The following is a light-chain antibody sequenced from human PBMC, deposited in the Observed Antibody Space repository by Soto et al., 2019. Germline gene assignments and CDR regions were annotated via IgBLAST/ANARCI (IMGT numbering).Light chain of an antibody. Sequence: MTQTPSTLSASVGDRVTLTGRASQSISSWLAWYQQKPGKAPKLLIYKASSLESGVPSRCSGSGSGTEFTLTISSLQPDDVATYYCQQYNSYWTFGQGTKVDIK. V-gene: IGKV1-5*03. J-gene: IGKJ1*01. CDR2: KAS. CDR1: QSISSW. CDR3: QQYNSYWT.